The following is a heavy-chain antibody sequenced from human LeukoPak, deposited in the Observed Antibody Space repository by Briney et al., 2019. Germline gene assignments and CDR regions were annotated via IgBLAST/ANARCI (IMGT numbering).Heavy chain of an antibody. J-gene: IGHJ4*02. CDR3: TRGRAYYDSSGYYSYFDY. CDR2: ISTSGTT. V-gene: IGHV4-4*07. Sequence: SETLSLTCGVSGGSMSGYYWTWIRQPAGKGLEWIGRISTSGTTSYNPSLKSRVTISLDTSKNQFSLKLNSVTAADSAVYYCTRGRAYYDSSGYYSYFDYWGQGTLVTVSS. D-gene: IGHD3-22*01. CDR1: GGSMSGYY.